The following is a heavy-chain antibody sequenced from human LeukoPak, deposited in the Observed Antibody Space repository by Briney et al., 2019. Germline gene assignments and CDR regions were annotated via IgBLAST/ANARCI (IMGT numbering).Heavy chain of an antibody. CDR3: ARGGPAGYSSSWYGDY. V-gene: IGHV4-59*12. J-gene: IGHJ4*02. CDR2: AYYSGHT. D-gene: IGHD6-13*01. Sequence: PSETLSLTCTVSGGSISDNYWSWIRQPPGKGLEWIGYAYYSGHTNYNSSLKSRVTMSVDTSKNQFSLKLSSVTAADTAVYYCARGGPAGYSSSWYGDYWGQGTLVTVSS. CDR1: GGSISDNY.